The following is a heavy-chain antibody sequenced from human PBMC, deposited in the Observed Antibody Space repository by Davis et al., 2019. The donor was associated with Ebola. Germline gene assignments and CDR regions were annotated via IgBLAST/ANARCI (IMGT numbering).Heavy chain of an antibody. V-gene: IGHV3-30-3*01. D-gene: IGHD5-12*01. CDR1: GFSLSSYA. J-gene: IGHJ4*02. Sequence: RGSLSLACPASGFSLSSYAMHRVRQALGKGLEWGAVISYDGSNKYYADSVKGRFTISRDNSKNTLYLQMNSLRAEDTAVYYCAREGWPSSGYDTLWAPYYFDYWGQGTLVTVSS. CDR3: AREGWPSSGYDTLWAPYYFDY. CDR2: ISYDGSNK.